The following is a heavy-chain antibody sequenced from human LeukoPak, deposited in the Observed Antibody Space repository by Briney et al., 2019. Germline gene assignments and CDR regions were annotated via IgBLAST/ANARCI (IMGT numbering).Heavy chain of an antibody. CDR2: IYYSGST. J-gene: IGHJ5*02. CDR1: GGSISSSSYY. V-gene: IGHV4-39*07. D-gene: IGHD1-26*01. Sequence: SETLSLTCTVSGGSISSSSYYWGWIRQPPGKGLEWIGSIYYSGSTYYNPSLKSRVTISVDTSKNQFSLKLSPVTAADTAVYYCARDRPERAGSWFDPWGQGTLVTVSS. CDR3: ARDRPERAGSWFDP.